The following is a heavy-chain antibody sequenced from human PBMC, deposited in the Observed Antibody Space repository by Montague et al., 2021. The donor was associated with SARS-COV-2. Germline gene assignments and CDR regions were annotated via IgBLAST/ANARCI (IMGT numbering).Heavy chain of an antibody. CDR3: ARGKRDFPIVVLGASTRTYFDS. J-gene: IGHJ4*01. V-gene: IGHV4-34*01. Sequence: SETLSLTCAVYGGSFRNYYWCWVRQSPGKGLEWIGEVDQSGNTNSNPSLKSRVTLSAAISKTQFSLTLASATAADTGISYCARGKRDFPIVVLGASTRTYFDSWGQGTPVTVSS. D-gene: IGHD2-15*01. CDR1: GGSFRNYY. CDR2: VDQSGNT.